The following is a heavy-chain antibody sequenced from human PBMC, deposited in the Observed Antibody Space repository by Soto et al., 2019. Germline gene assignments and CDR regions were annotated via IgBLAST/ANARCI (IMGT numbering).Heavy chain of an antibody. V-gene: IGHV5-10-1*01. J-gene: IGHJ4*02. CDR2: IDPSDSYT. D-gene: IGHD3-10*01. CDR3: ARQDYGSGSYYNALPFDY. Sequence: LGESLKISCKGSGYTFTTYWISWVRQMPGKGLEWMGRIDPSDSYTNYSPSFQGHVTISADKSISTASLQWSSLKASDTAMYYCARQDYGSGSYYNALPFDYWGQGTLVTVSS. CDR1: GYTFTTYW.